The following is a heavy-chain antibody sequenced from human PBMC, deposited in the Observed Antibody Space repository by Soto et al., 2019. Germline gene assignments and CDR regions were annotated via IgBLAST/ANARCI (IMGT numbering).Heavy chain of an antibody. D-gene: IGHD3-22*01. V-gene: IGHV3-48*02. Sequence: GAPRLSCAASGFTFSSFHMNWVRQAPGRGLEWVAYITSSSDTIYYSDSVKGRFTISRDNGKNSLFLQMNSLRDEDTAVYYCARVVVVIPPGYYYAMDVWGQGTTVTVSS. CDR2: ITSSSDTI. CDR1: GFTFSSFH. CDR3: ARVVVVIPPGYYYAMDV. J-gene: IGHJ6*02.